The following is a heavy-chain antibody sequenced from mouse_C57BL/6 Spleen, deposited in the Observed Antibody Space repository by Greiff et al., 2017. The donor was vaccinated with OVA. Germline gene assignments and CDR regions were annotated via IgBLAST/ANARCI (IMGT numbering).Heavy chain of an antibody. CDR3: ARDAYYSLYYYAMDY. CDR1: GYTFTSYW. D-gene: IGHD2-12*01. J-gene: IGHJ4*01. CDR2: INPSNGGT. V-gene: IGHV1-53*01. Sequence: VQLQQSGTELVKPGASVKLSCKASGYTFTSYWMHWVKQRPGQGLEWIGNINPSNGGTNYNEKFKSKATLTVDKSSSTAYMQLSSLTSEDSAVYYCARDAYYSLYYYAMDYWGQGTSVTVSS.